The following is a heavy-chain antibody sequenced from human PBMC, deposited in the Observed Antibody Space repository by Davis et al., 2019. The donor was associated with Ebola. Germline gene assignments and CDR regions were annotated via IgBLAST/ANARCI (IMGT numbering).Heavy chain of an antibody. CDR2: IYHSGST. J-gene: IGHJ5*02. V-gene: IGHV4-30-2*01. Sequence: PSETLSLTCAVSGGSISSGGYSWSWIRQPPGKGLEWIGYIYHSGSTYYNPSLKSRVTISVDRSKNQFSLKLSSVTAADTAVYYCASYYYDSSGYYYASRWFDPWGQGTLVTVSS. CDR3: ASYYYDSSGYYYASRWFDP. D-gene: IGHD3-22*01. CDR1: GGSISSGGYS.